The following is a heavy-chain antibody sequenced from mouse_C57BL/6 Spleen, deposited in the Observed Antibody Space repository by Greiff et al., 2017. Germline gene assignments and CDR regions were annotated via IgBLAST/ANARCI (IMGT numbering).Heavy chain of an antibody. CDR1: GFTFSSYA. Sequence: EVQVVESGEGLVKPGGSLKLSCAASGFTFSSYAMSWVRQTPEKRLEWVAYISSGADSIYYADTVKGRFTLSRDNARNTLYLQLSSLQSEDTAMFYCTRDDYEVSVRWGTGTALTVSS. D-gene: IGHD2-4*01. J-gene: IGHJ1*03. V-gene: IGHV5-9-1*02. CDR2: ISSGADSI. CDR3: TRDDYEVSVR.